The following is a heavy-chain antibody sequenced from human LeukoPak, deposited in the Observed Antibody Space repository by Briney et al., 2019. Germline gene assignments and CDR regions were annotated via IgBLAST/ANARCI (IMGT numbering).Heavy chain of an antibody. CDR2: INHSGST. CDR3: ARSSGYSYGPSTYFDY. D-gene: IGHD5-18*01. V-gene: IGHV4-34*01. Sequence: TSETLSLTCAVYGGSFSGYYWSWTRQPPGKGLEWIGEINHSGSTNYNPSLKSRVTISVDTSKNQFSLKLSSVTAADTAVYYCARSSGYSYGPSTYFDYWGQGTLVTVSS. J-gene: IGHJ4*02. CDR1: GGSFSGYY.